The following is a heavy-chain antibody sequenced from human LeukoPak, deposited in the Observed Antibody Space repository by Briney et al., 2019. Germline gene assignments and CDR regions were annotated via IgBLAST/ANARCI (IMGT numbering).Heavy chain of an antibody. J-gene: IGHJ4*02. Sequence: PSETLSLTCTVSGGSISSGGYYWSWIRQPPGKGLEWIGYIYHSGSTYYNPSLKSRVTISVDRSKNQFSLKLSSVTAADTAVYYCARRNDYSNYEFDYWGQGTLVTVSS. CDR1: GGSISSGGYY. CDR2: IYHSGST. D-gene: IGHD4-11*01. CDR3: ARRNDYSNYEFDY. V-gene: IGHV4-30-2*01.